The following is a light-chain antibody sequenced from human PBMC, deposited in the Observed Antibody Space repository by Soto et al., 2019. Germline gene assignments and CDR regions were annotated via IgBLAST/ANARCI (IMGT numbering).Light chain of an antibody. CDR3: QQSYSTPWT. Sequence: DIQVTQSPSSLSASVGDRVTITCRTFQSISTYVHWYQQQSGKAPNLLIYGASTLQSGVPSRFSGSGSGTDFTLTISSLQPEDFATYYCQQSYSTPWTFGQGTRVEIK. CDR2: GAS. V-gene: IGKV1-39*01. J-gene: IGKJ1*01. CDR1: QSISTY.